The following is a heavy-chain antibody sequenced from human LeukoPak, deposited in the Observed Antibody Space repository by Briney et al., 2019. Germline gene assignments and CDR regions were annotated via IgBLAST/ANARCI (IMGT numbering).Heavy chain of an antibody. CDR2: IYPGDSDT. Sequence: GESLKISCKGSGYSFTSYWISWVRQMPGKGLEWMGIIYPGDSDTRYSPSFQGQVTISADKSISTAYLQWSSLKASDTAMHYCARLNIVVVVAATPSFDAFDIWGQGTMVTVSS. J-gene: IGHJ3*02. CDR1: GYSFTSYW. D-gene: IGHD2-15*01. CDR3: ARLNIVVVVAATPSFDAFDI. V-gene: IGHV5-51*01.